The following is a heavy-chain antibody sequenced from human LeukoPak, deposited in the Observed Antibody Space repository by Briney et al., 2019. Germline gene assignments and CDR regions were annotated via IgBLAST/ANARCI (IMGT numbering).Heavy chain of an antibody. CDR1: GNSISSGDNY. Sequence: PSQTLSLTCTVSGNSISSGDNYWSWIRQPAGKGLEWIGRIYTSGSTNYNPSLKSRVTISGDTSKNQFSLKLSSVTAADTAVYYCARSKSSYRYYYDSSGPFDYWGQGTLVTVSS. CDR3: ARSKSSYRYYYDSSGPFDY. J-gene: IGHJ4*02. CDR2: IYTSGST. V-gene: IGHV4-61*02. D-gene: IGHD3-22*01.